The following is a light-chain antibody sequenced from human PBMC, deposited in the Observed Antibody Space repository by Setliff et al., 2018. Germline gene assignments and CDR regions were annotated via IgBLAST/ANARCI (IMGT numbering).Light chain of an antibody. V-gene: IGLV2-14*03. CDR3: SSYTSRSTFVI. Sequence: QSVLTQPASVSGSPGQSITISCTGTSSDIGGYKYVSWYQQYPGQAPKLLIYDVSNRPSGVSNRFSGSKSGNTASLTISGLQAEDEADYYCSSYTSRSTFVIFGGGTKSPS. CDR2: DVS. CDR1: SSDIGGYKY. J-gene: IGLJ2*01.